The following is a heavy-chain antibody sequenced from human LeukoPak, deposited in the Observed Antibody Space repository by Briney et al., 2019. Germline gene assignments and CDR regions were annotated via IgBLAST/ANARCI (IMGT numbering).Heavy chain of an antibody. CDR3: ARDLRSAATPY. J-gene: IGHJ4*02. Sequence: SVKVSCKASGYRFTSYAISWVRQAPGQGLEWMGGIIPIFGTAYYAQKFQGRVTITADESTSTAYMELSSLRSEDTAVYYCARDLRSAATPYWGQGTLVTVSS. V-gene: IGHV1-69*13. CDR2: IIPIFGTA. CDR1: GYRFTSYA. D-gene: IGHD2-15*01.